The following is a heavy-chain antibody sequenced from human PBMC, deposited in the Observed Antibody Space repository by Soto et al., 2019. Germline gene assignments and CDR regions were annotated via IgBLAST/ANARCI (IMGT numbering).Heavy chain of an antibody. D-gene: IGHD6-19*01. Sequence: LSLTCSVSGGSISGSYWSWIRQSPGKGLEWLGYVYYTGSTNYSPSLRSRVSISVDTSRNEFSLRLSSVTAADTAVYFCARSVAVPGAHIDYWGQGTQVTVS. CDR3: ARSVAVPGAHIDY. V-gene: IGHV4-59*01. CDR1: GGSISGSY. CDR2: VYYTGST. J-gene: IGHJ4*02.